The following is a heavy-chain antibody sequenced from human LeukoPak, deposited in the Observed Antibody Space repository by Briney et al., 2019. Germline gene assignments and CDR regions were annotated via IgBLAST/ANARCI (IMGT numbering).Heavy chain of an antibody. Sequence: GGSLRLSCAASGFTFSDYYMSWIRQAPGKGLEWVSYITSGNTIYYAESVKGRFTISRDNAKNSLYLQMNSLRVEDTAVYYCARAYQHCSSSSWYYFDYWGQGTLVTVSS. V-gene: IGHV3-11*04. CDR3: ARAYQHCSSSSWYYFDY. CDR2: ITSGNTI. D-gene: IGHD6-13*01. CDR1: GFTFSDYY. J-gene: IGHJ4*02.